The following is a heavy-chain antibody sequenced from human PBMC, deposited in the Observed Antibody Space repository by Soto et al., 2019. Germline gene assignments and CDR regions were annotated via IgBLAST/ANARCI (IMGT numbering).Heavy chain of an antibody. D-gene: IGHD3-10*01. CDR3: TRDMIDGSERSYYYNARDV. CDR1: GGSISSSNW. Sequence: QVQLQESGPTLVKPSGTLSLTCGVSGGSISSSNWWSWVRQPPGKGLEWIGEIYHSGSTNYNPSLMSRLTISVERSKNPRSQKLRSWTAADTAGYYCTRDMIDGSERSYYYNARDVWGRGTTVTVSS. CDR2: IYHSGST. V-gene: IGHV4-4*02. J-gene: IGHJ6*02.